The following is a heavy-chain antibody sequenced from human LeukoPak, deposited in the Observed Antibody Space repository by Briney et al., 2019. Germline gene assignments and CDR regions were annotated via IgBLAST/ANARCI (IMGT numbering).Heavy chain of an antibody. D-gene: IGHD6-13*01. CDR3: ASASSHRIATGSDY. V-gene: IGHV3-9*01. CDR2: ISWNSGSI. CDR1: GFTFEDYA. J-gene: IGHJ4*02. Sequence: SLRLPCAASGFTFEDYAMHWARHARGKGREWLSGISWNSGSIDYVDSVRGRFTISRDNAKNTLYSQMNSLRAEDTALYYCASASSHRIATGSDYWGQGTLVTVSS.